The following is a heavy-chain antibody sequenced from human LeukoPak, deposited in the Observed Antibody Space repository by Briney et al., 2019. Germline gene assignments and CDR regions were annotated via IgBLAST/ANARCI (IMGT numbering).Heavy chain of an antibody. CDR1: GFTFSSYA. Sequence: PGGSLRLSCAASGFTFSSYAMSWLRQAPGKGLEWVSAISGSGGSTYYADSVKGRFTISRDNSKNTLYLEMNSLRAEDTAVYYCAKDTGSTRPTSYSSSSYFDYWGQGTLVTVFS. D-gene: IGHD6-13*01. V-gene: IGHV3-23*01. J-gene: IGHJ4*02. CDR2: ISGSGGST. CDR3: AKDTGSTRPTSYSSSSYFDY.